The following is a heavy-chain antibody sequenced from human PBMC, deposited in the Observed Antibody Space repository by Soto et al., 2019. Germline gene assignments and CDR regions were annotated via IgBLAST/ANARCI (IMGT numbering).Heavy chain of an antibody. CDR2: IRSKANSYAT. CDR3: TSAIAVAGARIELRYYYYGMDV. Sequence: EVQLVESGGGLVQPGGSLKLSCAASGFTFSGSAMHWVRQASGKGLEWVGRIRSKANSYATAYAASVKGRFTISRDDSKNTAYLQMNSLKTEDTAVYYCTSAIAVAGARIELRYYYYGMDVWGQGTTVTVSS. CDR1: GFTFSGSA. D-gene: IGHD6-19*01. V-gene: IGHV3-73*02. J-gene: IGHJ6*02.